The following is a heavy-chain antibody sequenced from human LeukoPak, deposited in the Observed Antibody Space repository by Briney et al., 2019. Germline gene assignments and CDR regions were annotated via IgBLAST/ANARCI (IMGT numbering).Heavy chain of an antibody. CDR2: ISGSGGST. J-gene: IGHJ4*02. V-gene: IGHV3-23*01. Sequence: PGGSLRLSCAASGFTLSSYAMSWVRQAPGKGLEWVSAISGSGGSTYYADSVKGRFTISRDNSKNTPYLQKNSLRAEDTAVYYCAKDCGYCPDYWGQGTLVTVSS. CDR3: AKDCGYCPDY. CDR1: GFTLSSYA. D-gene: IGHD3-22*01.